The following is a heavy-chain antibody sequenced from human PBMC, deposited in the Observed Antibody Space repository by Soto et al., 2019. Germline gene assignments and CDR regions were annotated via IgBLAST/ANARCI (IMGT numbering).Heavy chain of an antibody. CDR3: AKEMNGHAEQLVPYAFDI. CDR2: ISWNSGSI. CDR1: GFTFDDYA. J-gene: IGHJ3*02. Sequence: GGSLRLSCAASGFTFDDYAMHWVRQAPGKGLEWVSGISWNSGSIGYADSVKGRFTISRDNAKNSPYLQMNSLRAEDTALYYCAKEMNGHAEQLVPYAFDIWGQGTMVTVSS. V-gene: IGHV3-9*01. D-gene: IGHD6-6*01.